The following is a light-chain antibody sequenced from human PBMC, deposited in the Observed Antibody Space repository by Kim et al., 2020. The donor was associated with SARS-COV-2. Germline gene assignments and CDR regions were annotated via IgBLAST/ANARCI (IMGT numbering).Light chain of an antibody. V-gene: IGLV2-14*03. CDR3: TSYTSSSTYV. CDR2: DVT. Sequence: GQSITISCTGTSSDVGGYNYVSWYQQHPNKAPKLVISDVTERPSGVSNRFSGSKSGNTASLTISGLHTEDEGDYYCTSYTSSSTYVFGTGTKVTVL. CDR1: SSDVGGYNY. J-gene: IGLJ1*01.